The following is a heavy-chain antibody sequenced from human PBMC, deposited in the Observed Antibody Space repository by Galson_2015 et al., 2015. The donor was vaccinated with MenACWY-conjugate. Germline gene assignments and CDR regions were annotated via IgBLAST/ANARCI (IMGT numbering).Heavy chain of an antibody. J-gene: IGHJ3*02. V-gene: IGHV3-49*03. Sequence: SLRLSCAASGLTFGDSPMNWFRQAPGKGLEWVGFIRKKADGGTTEYAASVKGRFTISRDDSKSIAYLQMNSLKTEDTAVYYCIRPDFWSGRDAFDIWGQGTM. CDR3: IRPDFWSGRDAFDI. CDR1: GLTFGDSP. D-gene: IGHD3-3*01. CDR2: IRKKADGGTT.